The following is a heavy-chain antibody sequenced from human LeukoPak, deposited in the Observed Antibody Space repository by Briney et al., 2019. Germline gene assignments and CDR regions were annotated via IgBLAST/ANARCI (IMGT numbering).Heavy chain of an antibody. CDR3: AREWGRIAVAGGPGY. D-gene: IGHD6-19*01. CDR2: IWYDGRTK. CDR1: GFTFSNYG. Sequence: GGSLRLSCAASGFTFSNYGMHWVRQAPGKGLEGVALIWYDGRTKFHADSVKGRFTISRDHSKNTLYLQMDSLRDEDTAVYYCAREWGRIAVAGGPGYWGQGTRVTVSS. J-gene: IGHJ4*02. V-gene: IGHV3-33*01.